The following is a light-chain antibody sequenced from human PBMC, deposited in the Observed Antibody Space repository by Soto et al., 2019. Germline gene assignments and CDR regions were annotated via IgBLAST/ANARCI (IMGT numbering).Light chain of an antibody. J-gene: IGLJ2*01. CDR1: SSNIGSNY. CDR2: RNT. Sequence: QYVLTQPPSASGTPGQRLSISCSGSSSNIGSNYVCWYQQLPGTAPKLLIYRNTQRPSGVPDRFSGSKSGTSASLAISGRLSEDEVAYYCAAWDDSLSGPAFGGGTKLTVL. CDR3: AAWDDSLSGPA. V-gene: IGLV1-47*01.